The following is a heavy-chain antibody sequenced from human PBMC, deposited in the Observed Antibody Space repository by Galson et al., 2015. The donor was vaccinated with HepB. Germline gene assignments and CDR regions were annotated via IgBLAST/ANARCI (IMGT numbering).Heavy chain of an antibody. J-gene: IGHJ6*02. CDR2: ISWNSGSI. V-gene: IGHV3-9*01. CDR1: GFTFDDYA. CDR3: ARDRSPQYSSSWYTPPHYYGMDV. Sequence: SLRLSCAASGFTFDDYAMHWVRQAPGKGLEWVSGISWNSGSIGYADSVKGRFTISRDNAKNSLYLQMNSLRAEDTAVYYCARDRSPQYSSSWYTPPHYYGMDVWGQGTTVTVSS. D-gene: IGHD6-13*01.